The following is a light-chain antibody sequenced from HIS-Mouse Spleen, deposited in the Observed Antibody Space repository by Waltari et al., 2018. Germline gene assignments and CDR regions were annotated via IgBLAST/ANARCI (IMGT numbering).Light chain of an antibody. CDR2: EDS. CDR3: YSTDSSGNHRV. J-gene: IGLJ2*01. V-gene: IGLV3-10*01. Sequence: SYELTQPPSVSVSPGQTARTTRSGDALPKNYAYWYQQKSGQAPVLVIYEDSKRPSGIPERFSGSSSGTMATLTISGAQVEDEADYYCYSTDSSGNHRVFGGGTKLTAL. CDR1: ALPKNY.